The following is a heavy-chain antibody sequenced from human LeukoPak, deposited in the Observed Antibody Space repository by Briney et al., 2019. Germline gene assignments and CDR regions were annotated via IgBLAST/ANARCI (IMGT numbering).Heavy chain of an antibody. CDR3: ASRMYYYYGMDV. Sequence: SETLSLTCAVSGGSISSDNWWNWIRQPPGKGLEWIGEINHSGSTNYNPSLESRVIISLNTSKNQFSLKLNSVTAADTAVYYCASRMYYYYGMDVWGQGTTVIVSS. V-gene: IGHV4-4*02. CDR1: GGSISSDNW. CDR2: INHSGST. J-gene: IGHJ6*02.